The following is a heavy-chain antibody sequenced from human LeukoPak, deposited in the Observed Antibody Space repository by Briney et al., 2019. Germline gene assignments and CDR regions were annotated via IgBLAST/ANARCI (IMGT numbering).Heavy chain of an antibody. V-gene: IGHV4-34*01. J-gene: IGHJ2*01. Sequence: SETLSLTCAVYGGSFIGNYWSWNRPPQGKGREWIGEINHSGSTNHNPALKSRVTISVDTSKHQFSLKLSSVTAADTAVYYCARVYYSGSYDYWYFDLGGRGTLVTVSS. CDR2: INHSGST. CDR3: ARVYYSGSYDYWYFDL. D-gene: IGHD1-26*01. CDR1: GGSFIGNY.